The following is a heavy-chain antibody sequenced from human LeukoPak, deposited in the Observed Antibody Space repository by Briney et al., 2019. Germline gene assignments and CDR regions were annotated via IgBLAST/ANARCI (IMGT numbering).Heavy chain of an antibody. CDR3: ARGVLGYSYGFDY. Sequence: GGSLRLSCAASGFTFSTYSMNWVRQAPGKGLEWVSSISGSSDYIFYADSVKGRFTMSRDNAKNSLYLQMNSLRGEDTAVYYCARGVLGYSYGFDYWGQGTLVTVSS. CDR1: GFTFSTYS. CDR2: ISGSSDYI. V-gene: IGHV3-21*04. D-gene: IGHD5-18*01. J-gene: IGHJ4*02.